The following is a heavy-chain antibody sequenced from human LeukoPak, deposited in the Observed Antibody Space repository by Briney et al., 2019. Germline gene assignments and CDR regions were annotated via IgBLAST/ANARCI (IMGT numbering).Heavy chain of an antibody. CDR1: GFTFSNYA. D-gene: IGHD2-2*02. J-gene: IGHJ4*02. CDR3: AKSANDYCSSNSRYKFDY. Sequence: PGGSLRLSCAASGFTFSNYAMSWVRQAPGKGLEWVSGISSSGAGTYYADSVKGRFTISRDNSKNTLYLQMNSLRAEDTAVYYCAKSANDYCSSNSRYKFDYWGQGTLVTVSS. CDR2: ISSSGAGT. V-gene: IGHV3-23*01.